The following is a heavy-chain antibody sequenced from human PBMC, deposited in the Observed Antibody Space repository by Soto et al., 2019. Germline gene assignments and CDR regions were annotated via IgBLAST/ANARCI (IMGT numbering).Heavy chain of an antibody. Sequence: ASVKVSCKASGYTFTSYDVNWVRQATGQGLEWMGWMNPNSGNTGYAQKFQGRVTMTRNTSISTAYMELSSLRAEDTAVYYCARDLHDYVSFRFDPWGQGTLVTVSS. V-gene: IGHV1-8*01. J-gene: IGHJ5*02. CDR2: MNPNSGNT. D-gene: IGHD3-16*01. CDR3: ARDLHDYVSFRFDP. CDR1: GYTFTSYD.